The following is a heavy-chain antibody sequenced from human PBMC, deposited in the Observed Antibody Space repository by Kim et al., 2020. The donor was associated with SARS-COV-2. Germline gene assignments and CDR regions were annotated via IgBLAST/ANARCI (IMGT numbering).Heavy chain of an antibody. CDR1: GFTFSSYS. J-gene: IGHJ6*02. Sequence: GGSLRLSCAASGFTFSSYSMNWVRQAPGKGLEWVSSISNSSSYIYYADSVKGRCTISRDNAKNSLYLQMNSLRAEDTAVYYCARDPYRPSYCSGGSCDFYYYGMDVWGQGTTVTVSS. CDR3: ARDPYRPSYCSGGSCDFYYYGMDV. D-gene: IGHD2-15*01. CDR2: ISNSSSYI. V-gene: IGHV3-21*01.